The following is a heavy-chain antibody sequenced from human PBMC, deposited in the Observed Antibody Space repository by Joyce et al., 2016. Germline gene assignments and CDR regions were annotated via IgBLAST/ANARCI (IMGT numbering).Heavy chain of an antibody. D-gene: IGHD1-7*01. Sequence: QVQLVQSGAEVKKPGASVKVSCKASGYAFTNYDIHWVRQATGQGLEWMGWMNPNIGNTGYAQKFQGRVTMTRNTSISTADMELSSLRSEDTAVYYCARVQLLSIRGAASSPARYWGQGTLVTVSS. V-gene: IGHV1-8*01. CDR3: ARVQLLSIRGAASSPARY. CDR1: GYAFTNYD. J-gene: IGHJ4*02. CDR2: MNPNIGNT.